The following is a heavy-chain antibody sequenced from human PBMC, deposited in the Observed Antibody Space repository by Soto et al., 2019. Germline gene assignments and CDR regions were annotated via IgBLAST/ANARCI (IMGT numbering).Heavy chain of an antibody. CDR2: FYHAGSP. J-gene: IGHJ3*01. CDR3: ARASSFRGDFDF. V-gene: IGHV4-4*02. D-gene: IGHD2-21*01. Sequence: PSETLSLTCAVSGGAIRSSSWWTGLRQSPGKGLEWICEFYHAGSPHYNPSFQSRVTISADTSKNLFSLRLTSVTAADTAIYYCARASSFRGDFDFWGQGTAVTVSS. CDR1: GGAIRSSSW.